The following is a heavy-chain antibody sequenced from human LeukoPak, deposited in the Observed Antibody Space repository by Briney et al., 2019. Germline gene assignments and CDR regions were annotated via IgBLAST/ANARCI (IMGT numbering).Heavy chain of an antibody. Sequence: GGSLRLSCAASGFTFSSYSMNWVRQAPGKGLPWVSYVSSSSSTIYYADSVKGRFTISRDNAKNSLYLQMNSLRAEDTAVYYCARERGGDYYGPFFDYWGQGTLVTVSS. CDR3: ARERGGDYYGPFFDY. CDR2: VSSSSSTI. D-gene: IGHD3-10*01. CDR1: GFTFSSYS. V-gene: IGHV3-48*01. J-gene: IGHJ4*02.